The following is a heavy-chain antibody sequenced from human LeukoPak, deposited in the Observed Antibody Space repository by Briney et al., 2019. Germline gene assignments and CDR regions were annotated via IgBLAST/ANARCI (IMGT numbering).Heavy chain of an antibody. J-gene: IGHJ3*02. V-gene: IGHV3-7*01. CDR2: IKQDGSEK. CDR1: GFTFSSYW. D-gene: IGHD6-19*01. CDR3: ARPGIAVAGTYAFDI. Sequence: GGSLRLSCAASGFTFSSYWMSWVRQAPGKGLEWVANIKQDGSEKYYVDSVKGRFTISRDNAKNSLYLQVNSLRAEDTAVYYCARPGIAVAGTYAFDIWGQGTMVTVSS.